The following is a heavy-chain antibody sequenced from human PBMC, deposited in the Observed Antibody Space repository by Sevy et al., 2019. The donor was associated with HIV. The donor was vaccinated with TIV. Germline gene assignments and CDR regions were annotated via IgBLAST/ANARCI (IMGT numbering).Heavy chain of an antibody. J-gene: IGHJ4*02. Sequence: GGSLRLSCATSGFIFSNYAMSLVRQAPGKGLEWVSDISGSGGTTYYADAVRGRFTISRDNSKNTLYLQMDSLRAEDTAVYYCAKLQSGDCSRTSCRDYYFDSWGQGTLVTVSS. V-gene: IGHV3-23*01. D-gene: IGHD2-2*01. CDR3: AKLQSGDCSRTSCRDYYFDS. CDR1: GFIFSNYA. CDR2: ISGSGGTT.